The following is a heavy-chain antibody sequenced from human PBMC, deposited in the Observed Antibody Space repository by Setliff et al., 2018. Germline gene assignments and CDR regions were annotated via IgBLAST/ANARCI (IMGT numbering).Heavy chain of an antibody. V-gene: IGHV4-39*01. CDR1: GGSISSSSYY. D-gene: IGHD6-13*01. Sequence: LETLSLTCTVSGGSISSSSYYWGWIRQPPGKGLEWIGSIYYSGSTYYNPSLKSRVTISVDTSKNQFSLKLSSVTAADTAVYYCARRGRGSSWFDTLFDYWGQGTLVTVSS. CDR3: ARRGRGSSWFDTLFDY. J-gene: IGHJ4*02. CDR2: IYYSGST.